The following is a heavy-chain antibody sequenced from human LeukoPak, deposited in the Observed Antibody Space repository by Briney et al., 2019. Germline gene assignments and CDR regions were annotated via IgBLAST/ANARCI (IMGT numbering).Heavy chain of an antibody. V-gene: IGHV3-49*05. CDR3: TRAEDYYDSSGLINWFDP. J-gene: IGHJ5*02. CDR1: GFTFGDYA. D-gene: IGHD3-22*01. CDR2: IRSKAYGGTT. Sequence: KPGGSLRLSCTASGFTFGDYAMSWFRQAPGKGLEWVGFIRSKAYGGTTEYAASVKGRFTISRDDSKSIAYLQMNSLKTEDTAVYYCTRAEDYYDSSGLINWFDPWGQGTLVTVSS.